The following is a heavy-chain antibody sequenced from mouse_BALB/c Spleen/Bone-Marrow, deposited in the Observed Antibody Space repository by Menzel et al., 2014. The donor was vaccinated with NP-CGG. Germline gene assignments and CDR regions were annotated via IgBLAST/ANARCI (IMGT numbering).Heavy chain of an antibody. CDR3: ARLNYYGNLFV. CDR1: GFDFSRYW. CDR2: INPDSSTI. Sequence: EVKLMESGGGLVQPGGSLKLSCAASGFDFSRYWMSWVRQAPGKGLDWIGEINPDSSTINYTPSLKDKFIISRDNAKNTLYLQMSKVRSEDTALYYCARLNYYGNLFVWGAGTTVPVSS. V-gene: IGHV4-1*02. D-gene: IGHD1-1*01. J-gene: IGHJ1*01.